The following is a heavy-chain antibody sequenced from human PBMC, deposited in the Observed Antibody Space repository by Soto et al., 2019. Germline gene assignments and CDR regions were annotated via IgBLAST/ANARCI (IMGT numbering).Heavy chain of an antibody. J-gene: IGHJ3*02. D-gene: IGHD3-22*01. V-gene: IGHV1-69*01. CDR3: ARITYYYDSSGYPDDAFDI. CDR2: IIPIFGTA. CDR1: GGTFSSYA. Sequence: QVQLVQSGAEVKKPGSSVKVSCKASGGTFSSYAISWVRQAPGQGLEWMGGIIPIFGTANYAQKFQGRVTITADESTSTAYIELSSLRSEDTAVYYCARITYYYDSSGYPDDAFDIWGQGTMVTVSS.